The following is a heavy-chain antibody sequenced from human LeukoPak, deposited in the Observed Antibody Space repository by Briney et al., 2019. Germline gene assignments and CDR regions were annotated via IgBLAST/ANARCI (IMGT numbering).Heavy chain of an antibody. CDR2: INPSGGST. V-gene: IGHV1-46*01. D-gene: IGHD1-26*01. J-gene: IGHJ6*03. CDR3: ASQSGATGVLYYYYYMDV. Sequence: ASVKVSCKASGYTFTSYYMHWVRQAPGQGLEWMGIINPSGGSTSYAQKFQGRVTITADESTSTAYMELSSLRSEDTAVYYCASQSGATGVLYYYYYMDVWGKGTTVTISS. CDR1: GYTFTSYY.